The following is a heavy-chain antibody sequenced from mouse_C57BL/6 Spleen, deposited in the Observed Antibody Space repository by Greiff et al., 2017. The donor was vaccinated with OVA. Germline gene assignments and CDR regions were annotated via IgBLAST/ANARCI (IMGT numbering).Heavy chain of an antibody. V-gene: IGHV1-69*01. CDR3: AREPGLGLFAY. CDR2: IDPSGSYT. D-gene: IGHD4-1*01. CDR1: GYTFTSYW. Sequence: QVQLQQPGAELVMPGASVKLSCKASGYTFTSYWMHWVKQRPGQGLEWIGKIDPSGSYTNYNQKFKGKSTLTVDKSSSTAYMQLSSLPSEDSAVYCWAREPGLGLFAYWGQGTLVTVSA. J-gene: IGHJ3*01.